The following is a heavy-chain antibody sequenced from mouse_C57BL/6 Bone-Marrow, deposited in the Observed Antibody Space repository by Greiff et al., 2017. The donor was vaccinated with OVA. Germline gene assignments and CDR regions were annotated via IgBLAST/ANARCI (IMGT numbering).Heavy chain of an antibody. D-gene: IGHD1-1*01. CDR3: ARWTTGGSSPWFAY. CDR2: IYPGDGDT. V-gene: IGHV1-82*01. Sequence: VQLQESGPELVKPGASVKISCKASGYAFSSSWMNWVKQRPGKGLEWIGRIYPGDGDTNYNGKFKGKATLTADKSSSTAYMQLSSLTSEDSAVYFCARWTTGGSSPWFAYWGQGTLVTVSA. J-gene: IGHJ3*01. CDR1: GYAFSSSW.